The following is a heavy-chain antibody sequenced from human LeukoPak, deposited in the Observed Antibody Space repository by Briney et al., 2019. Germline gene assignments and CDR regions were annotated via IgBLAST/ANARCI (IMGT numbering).Heavy chain of an antibody. CDR1: GFMFSSYS. CDR3: ARFTGESGYMDG. Sequence: GGSLRLSCAASGFMFSSYSMNWVRQAPGKGLEWVSSISSSSSYIYYADSVKGRFTISRDNAKNSLYLQMNSLRAEDTALYYCARFTGESGYMDGWGKGTTVTVSS. D-gene: IGHD1-1*01. CDR2: ISSSSSYI. V-gene: IGHV3-21*01. J-gene: IGHJ6*03.